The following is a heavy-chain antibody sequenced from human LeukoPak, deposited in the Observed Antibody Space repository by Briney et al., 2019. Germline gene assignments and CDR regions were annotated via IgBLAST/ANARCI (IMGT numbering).Heavy chain of an antibody. CDR1: GFTFSSYS. J-gene: IGHJ6*03. V-gene: IGHV3-48*01. CDR2: ISSSSSTI. CDR3: ARVLSGSYYYYYYTDV. D-gene: IGHD1-26*01. Sequence: GGSLRLSCAASGFTFSSYSMNWVRQAPGKGLEWVSYISSSSSTIYYADSVKGRFTISRDNARNSLYLQMNRLRAEDTAVYYCARVLSGSYYYYYYTDVWGKGTTVTVSS.